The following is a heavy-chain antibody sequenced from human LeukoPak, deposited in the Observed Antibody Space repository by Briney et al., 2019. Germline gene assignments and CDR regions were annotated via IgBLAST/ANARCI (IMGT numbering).Heavy chain of an antibody. CDR3: ARDTYYYDNGDFIDAFDI. CDR1: GGSISTYY. J-gene: IGHJ3*02. Sequence: SETLSLTCTVSGGSISTYYWSWVRQSPGKGLEWIGYINYSGRTNSSPSLKSRVAISVDTSKNQFSLRLSSVTAADTAVYYCARDTYYYDNGDFIDAFDIWGQGTMVTVSS. D-gene: IGHD3-22*01. CDR2: INYSGRT. V-gene: IGHV4-59*01.